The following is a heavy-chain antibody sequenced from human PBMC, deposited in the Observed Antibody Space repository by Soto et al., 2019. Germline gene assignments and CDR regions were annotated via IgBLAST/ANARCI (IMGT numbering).Heavy chain of an antibody. CDR2: ISSSSSYI. J-gene: IGHJ6*03. D-gene: IGHD6-13*01. CDR1: GFTFSSYS. Sequence: GVSLRLSCAASGFTFSSYSMNWVRQAPGKGLEWVSSISSSSSYIYYADSVKGRFTISRDNAKNSLYLQMNSLRAEDTAVYYCARAGDKASIAAAGTAYYYYFMAVWGKGTTVTVSS. CDR3: ARAGDKASIAAAGTAYYYYFMAV. V-gene: IGHV3-21*01.